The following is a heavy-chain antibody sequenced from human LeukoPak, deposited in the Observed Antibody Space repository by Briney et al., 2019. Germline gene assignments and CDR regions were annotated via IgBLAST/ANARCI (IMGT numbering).Heavy chain of an antibody. D-gene: IGHD2-8*01. J-gene: IGHJ5*02. CDR2: INPNSGGT. CDR1: GYTLTGYY. CDR3: ARAGCTNGVCYTYVGNWFDP. Sequence: GASVKVSCKASGYTLTGYYMHWVRQAPGQGLEWMGRINPNSGGTNYAQKFQGRVTMTRDTSISTAYMELSRLRSDDTAVYYCARAGCTNGVCYTYVGNWFDPWGQGTLVTVSS. V-gene: IGHV1-2*06.